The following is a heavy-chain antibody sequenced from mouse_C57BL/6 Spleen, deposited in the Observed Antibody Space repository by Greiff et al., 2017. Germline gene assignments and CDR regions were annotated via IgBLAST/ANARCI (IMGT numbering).Heavy chain of an antibody. Sequence: VQLQQPGAELVMPGASVKLSCKASGYTFTSYWMHWVKQRPGQGLEWIGEIDPSDSYTNYNQKFKGKSTLTVDKSSSTAYMQLSSLTSEDSAVYYCARSHLDYYGSGNYFDYWGQGTTLTVSS. D-gene: IGHD1-1*01. CDR1: GYTFTSYW. J-gene: IGHJ2*01. V-gene: IGHV1-69*01. CDR2: IDPSDSYT. CDR3: ARSHLDYYGSGNYFDY.